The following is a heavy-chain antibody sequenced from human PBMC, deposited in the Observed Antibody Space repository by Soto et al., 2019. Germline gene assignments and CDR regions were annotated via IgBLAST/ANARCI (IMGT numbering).Heavy chain of an antibody. CDR1: GFTFSTYD. D-gene: IGHD6-19*01. Sequence: GGSLRLSCAASGFTFSTYDMHWVRQATGKGLEWVSAIGIAGDTHYSGSVKGRFTISRENAKNSLYLQMNSLRAEDTAVYHCVRESGAGSRDWCPFDYWGQGTLVTVSS. J-gene: IGHJ4*02. CDR2: IGIAGDT. CDR3: VRESGAGSRDWCPFDY. V-gene: IGHV3-13*01.